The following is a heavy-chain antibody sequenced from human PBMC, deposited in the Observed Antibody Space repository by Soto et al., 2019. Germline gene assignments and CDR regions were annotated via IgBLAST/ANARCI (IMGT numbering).Heavy chain of an antibody. CDR1: GGSISSGGYY. D-gene: IGHD1-7*01. CDR3: ARGTPFGY. J-gene: IGHJ4*02. V-gene: IGHV4-31*03. CDR2: IYYSGRT. Sequence: QVQLQESGPGLVKPSQTLSLTCTVSGGSISSGGYYWGWIRQHPGKGLEWIGYIYYSGRTYYNPSLQSRVTLSVDTAQNQFSLKLSSVTAADTAVYYCARGTPFGYWGEGTLVTVSS.